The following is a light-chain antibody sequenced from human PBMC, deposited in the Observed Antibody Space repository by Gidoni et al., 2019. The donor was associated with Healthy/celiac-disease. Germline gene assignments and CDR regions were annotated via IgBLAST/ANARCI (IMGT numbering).Light chain of an antibody. CDR1: QSVLYISNNKNY. CDR2: WAS. Sequence: DIVMTQSPDSLAVSLCERATINCKSSQSVLYISNNKNYFAWYQQKPGKPPKLLIYWASTRDDGGPDRFSGSGSGTDFTLTISSLQAEEVAVYYCQQYYSTPLTFGPGTKVDIK. V-gene: IGKV4-1*01. CDR3: QQYYSTPLT. J-gene: IGKJ3*01.